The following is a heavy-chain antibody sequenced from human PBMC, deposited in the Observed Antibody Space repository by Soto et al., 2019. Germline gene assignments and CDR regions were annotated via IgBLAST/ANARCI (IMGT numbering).Heavy chain of an antibody. CDR2: ISSNGGST. V-gene: IGHV3-64D*08. CDR3: VTVSYSSSFTYYCYYGMDV. Sequence: GGSLRLSCSASGFTFSSYAMHWVRQAPGKGLEYVSAISSNGGSTYYADSVKGRFTISRDNSKNTLYLQMSSLRAEDTAVYYCVTVSYSSSFTYYCYYGMDVWGQGTTVTVSS. J-gene: IGHJ6*02. D-gene: IGHD6-6*01. CDR1: GFTFSSYA.